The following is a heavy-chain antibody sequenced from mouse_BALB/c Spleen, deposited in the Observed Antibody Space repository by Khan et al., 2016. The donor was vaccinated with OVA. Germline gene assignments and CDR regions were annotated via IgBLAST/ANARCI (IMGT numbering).Heavy chain of an antibody. CDR3: MRGYYGDPFAY. D-gene: IGHD2-13*01. V-gene: IGHV5-4*02. J-gene: IGHJ3*01. CDR2: ISDGVSYI. Sequence: EVELVESGGGLVKPGGSLKLSCAASGFTFSDYYMYWVRQTPDERLEWVATISDGVSYIYYPDNVKGRFTISRDNAKNNLYLQMSSLKYEDSAICYCMRGYYGDPFAYWGHGTLITVSA. CDR1: GFTFSDYY.